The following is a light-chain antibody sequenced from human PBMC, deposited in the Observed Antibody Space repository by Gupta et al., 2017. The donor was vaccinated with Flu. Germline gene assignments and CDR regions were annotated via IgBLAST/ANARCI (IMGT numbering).Light chain of an antibody. CDR2: DAS. J-gene: IGKJ1*01. Sequence: PSFLSASVGDRVTITCRASQGISNYLAWYQQKPGKAPKLLIYDASTVQSGVPSRFSGSGSWSDFTLTISSRQTEDFATYYCQQLNSYPRTFGQGTXVEIK. CDR1: QGISNY. V-gene: IGKV1-9*01. CDR3: QQLNSYPRT.